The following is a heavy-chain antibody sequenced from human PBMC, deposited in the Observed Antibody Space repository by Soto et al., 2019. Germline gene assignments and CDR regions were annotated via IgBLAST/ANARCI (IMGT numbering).Heavy chain of an antibody. Sequence: GGSLRLSCAASGFTFSSYAMSWVRQAPGKGLEWVSGISGSGGSTYYADSVKGRFTISRDNSKNTLYLQMNSLRAEDTAVYYCAKNPGYYYDSTGYHFDYWGQGTLVTVSS. J-gene: IGHJ4*02. CDR1: GFTFSSYA. CDR3: AKNPGYYYDSTGYHFDY. V-gene: IGHV3-23*01. CDR2: ISGSGGST. D-gene: IGHD3-22*01.